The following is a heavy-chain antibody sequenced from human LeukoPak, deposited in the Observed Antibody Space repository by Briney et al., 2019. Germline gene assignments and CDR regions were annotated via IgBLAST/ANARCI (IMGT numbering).Heavy chain of an antibody. V-gene: IGHV4-38-2*02. J-gene: IGHJ4*02. CDR2: IFQSGTT. CDR3: ARVEVAVADY. D-gene: IGHD6-19*01. CDR1: TYSISSDYY. Sequence: SETLSLTCTVSTYSISSDYYWGWIRQPPGKGLEWIGSIFQSGTTYYNPSLKSRVTISVDTSKNQFSLKLSSVTAADTAVYYCARVEVAVADYWGQGTLVTVSS.